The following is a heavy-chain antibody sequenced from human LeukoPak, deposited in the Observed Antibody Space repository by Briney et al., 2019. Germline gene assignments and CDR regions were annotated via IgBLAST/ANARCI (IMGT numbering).Heavy chain of an antibody. D-gene: IGHD3-22*01. CDR2: ISSSSSYI. CDR3: ARGYYNYDSSGYYL. J-gene: IGHJ4*02. V-gene: IGHV3-21*01. CDR1: GFTFSNYI. Sequence: PGGSLRLSCVASGFTFSNYIMNWVRQAPGKGLEWVSSISSSSSYIYYADSVKGRFTISRDNAQNSLYLQMNSLRAEDTAVYYCARGYYNYDSSGYYLWGQGTLVTVSS.